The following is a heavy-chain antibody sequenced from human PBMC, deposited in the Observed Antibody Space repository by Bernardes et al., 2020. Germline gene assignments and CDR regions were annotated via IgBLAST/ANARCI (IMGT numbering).Heavy chain of an antibody. Sequence: GGPLRLSCVASGFILSSFEMSWVRQAPGMGLEWISYISSSSNTIYYADSVKGRFTISRDNAGNSLHLQMSNLRVDDTALYYCAREGTDASIGAFDYWGQGTLVSVSS. CDR2: ISSSSNTI. CDR3: AREGTDASIGAFDY. V-gene: IGHV3-48*03. CDR1: GFILSSFE. D-gene: IGHD2-8*01. J-gene: IGHJ4*02.